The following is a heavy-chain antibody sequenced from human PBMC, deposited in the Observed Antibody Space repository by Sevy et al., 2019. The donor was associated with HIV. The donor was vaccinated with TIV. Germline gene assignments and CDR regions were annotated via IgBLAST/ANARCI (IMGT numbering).Heavy chain of an antibody. V-gene: IGHV3-23*01. J-gene: IGHJ4*02. Sequence: GGSLRLSCAASGIIFKSYVMSWVRQAPGKGLEWLSGISASGGSTYYADSVKGRFTISRDNFKSTLYLQMNILRAEDTAVYYYAGAGVGAKGFDYWGQGTLVTVSS. D-gene: IGHD1-26*01. CDR1: GIIFKSYV. CDR2: ISASGGST. CDR3: AGAGVGAKGFDY.